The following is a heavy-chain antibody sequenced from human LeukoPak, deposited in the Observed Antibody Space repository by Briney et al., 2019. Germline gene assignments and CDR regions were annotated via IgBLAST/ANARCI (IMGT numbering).Heavy chain of an antibody. V-gene: IGHV3-15*01. CDR2: IKSKNVGGTT. J-gene: IGHJ5*02. CDR1: GFTFNNAW. CDR3: TSHAAFDP. Sequence: GGSLRLSCAASGFTFNNAWMNWVRQAPGKGLEWVGRIKSKNVGGTTDYAAPVKGRFTISRDDSKNTVYLQMNSLKIEDTAVYYCTSHAAFDPWGQGTLVTVS.